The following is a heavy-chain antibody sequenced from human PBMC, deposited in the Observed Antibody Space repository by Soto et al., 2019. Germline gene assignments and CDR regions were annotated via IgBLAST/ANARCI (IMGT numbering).Heavy chain of an antibody. CDR1: GYTFSSYF. V-gene: IGHV1-18*01. J-gene: IGHJ6*02. CDR2: ISAYNGNT. CDR3: ARQNYYSGLDV. Sequence: ASVKVSCKASGYTFSSYFITWVRQAPGQGLEWMGWISAYNGNTNYAQMLQGRVTMTTDTSTHTAYMELRSLRSDDTAVFYCARQNYYSGLDVWGQGTTVTVSS.